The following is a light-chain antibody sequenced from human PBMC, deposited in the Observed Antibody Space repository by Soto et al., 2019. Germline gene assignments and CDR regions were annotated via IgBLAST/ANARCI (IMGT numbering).Light chain of an antibody. CDR3: QQYSSYTWT. V-gene: IGKV1-5*03. Sequence: DIQMTQSPSTLSASVGDRVTITCRASQSIYSWLAWYQQKPGTVPKVLIYKASILESGVPSRFSGSGSGTEFTLTITGLQPDDFATYYCQQYSSYTWTFGQGTKVEIK. CDR1: QSIYSW. CDR2: KAS. J-gene: IGKJ1*01.